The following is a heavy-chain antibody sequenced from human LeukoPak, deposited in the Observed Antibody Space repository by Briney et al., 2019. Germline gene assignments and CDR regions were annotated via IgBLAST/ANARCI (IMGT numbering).Heavy chain of an antibody. CDR1: GGSVFSGGYY. D-gene: IGHD1-26*01. V-gene: IGHV4-31*03. Sequence: SETLSLTCTVSGGSVFSGGYYWSWIRQHPEKGLEWIGYIYYSASTYYKPSLKSRVTISIDTSRAQFSLKLSSVTAADTAVYYCARGPLGASFVDYWGQGTLVTVSS. CDR3: ARGPLGASFVDY. J-gene: IGHJ4*02. CDR2: IYYSAST.